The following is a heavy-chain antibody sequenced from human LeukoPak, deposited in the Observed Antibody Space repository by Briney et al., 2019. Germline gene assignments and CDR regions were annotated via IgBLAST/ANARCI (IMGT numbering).Heavy chain of an antibody. D-gene: IGHD5-18*01. CDR1: GGSFSGYY. CDR2: INHSGST. Sequence: PSETLSLTCAVYGGSFSGYYWSWIRQPPGKGLEWIGEINHSGSTNYNPSLKSRVTISVDTSKNQFSLKLSSVTAADTAVYYCAKDGGYSYGFEFDYWGQGTLVTVSS. J-gene: IGHJ4*02. V-gene: IGHV4-34*01. CDR3: AKDGGYSYGFEFDY.